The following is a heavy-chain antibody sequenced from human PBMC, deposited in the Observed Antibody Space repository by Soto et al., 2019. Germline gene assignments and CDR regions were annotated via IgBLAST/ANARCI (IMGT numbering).Heavy chain of an antibody. Sequence: QVQLQESGPGLVKPSQTLSLTCTVSGGSISSGGYYWSWIRQHPGKGLEWIGYIYYSGSTYYNPSLKSRVTISVDTSKNQFSLKLSSVTVADTAVYYCARDGRSSSPPGAIDYWGQGTLVTVSS. V-gene: IGHV4-31*03. CDR2: IYYSGST. D-gene: IGHD6-6*01. CDR3: ARDGRSSSPPGAIDY. CDR1: GGSISSGGYY. J-gene: IGHJ4*02.